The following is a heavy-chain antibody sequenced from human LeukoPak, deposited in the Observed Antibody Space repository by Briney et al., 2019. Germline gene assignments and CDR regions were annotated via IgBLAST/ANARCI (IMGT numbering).Heavy chain of an antibody. J-gene: IGHJ4*02. CDR1: GGTFSSYA. Sequence: VASLKVSCKASGGTFSSYAISWVRQAPGQGLEWMGRIIPIFGTANYAQKFQGRVTITADKSTSTAYMELSSLRSEDTAVYYCARRGYSGYGPVAYFDYWGQGTLVTVSS. CDR2: IIPIFGTA. V-gene: IGHV1-69*06. CDR3: ARRGYSGYGPVAYFDY. D-gene: IGHD5-12*01.